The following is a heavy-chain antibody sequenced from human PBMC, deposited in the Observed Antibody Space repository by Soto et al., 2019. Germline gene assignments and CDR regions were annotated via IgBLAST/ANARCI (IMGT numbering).Heavy chain of an antibody. CDR2: LSGGGDTT. CDR3: AKGRGGSGSLTPRVDF. D-gene: IGHD3-10*01. Sequence: EVQLLESGGGLVQPGGSLRLSCAASGFTFNNYAMTWVRQAPGKGLGWVSALSGGGDTTSYADSVKRRFTVSRDGSKNTLYLQMSSRRAEDTALYYCAKGRGGSGSLTPRVDFWGQGTLVTVSS. V-gene: IGHV3-23*01. CDR1: GFTFNNYA. J-gene: IGHJ4*02.